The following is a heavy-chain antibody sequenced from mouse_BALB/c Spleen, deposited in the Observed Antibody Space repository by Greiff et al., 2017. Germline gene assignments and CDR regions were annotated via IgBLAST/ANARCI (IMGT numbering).Heavy chain of an antibody. Sequence: QVQLQQSGAELVRPGASVTLSCKASGYTFTDYEMHWVKQTPVHGLEWIGAIDPETGGTAYNQKFKGKATLTADKSSSTAYMELRSLTSEDSAVYYCTPYGSSLDYGGQGTTLTVSS. CDR1: GYTFTDYE. CDR2: IDPETGGT. CDR3: TPYGSSLDY. J-gene: IGHJ2*01. V-gene: IGHV1-15*01. D-gene: IGHD1-1*01.